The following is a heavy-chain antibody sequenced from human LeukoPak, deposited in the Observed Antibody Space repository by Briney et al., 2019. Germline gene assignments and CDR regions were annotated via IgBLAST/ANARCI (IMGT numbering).Heavy chain of an antibody. Sequence: GASVKVSCKASGGTFSSYAISWVRQAPGQGLEWMGGIIPILGTANYAQKFQARVTVTADESTITAYMELSSLRSEDTAVYYCARDWNCGGDCFAFDIWGQGTTVTVSS. CDR2: IIPILGTA. V-gene: IGHV1-69*13. D-gene: IGHD2-21*02. J-gene: IGHJ3*02. CDR3: ARDWNCGGDCFAFDI. CDR1: GGTFSSYA.